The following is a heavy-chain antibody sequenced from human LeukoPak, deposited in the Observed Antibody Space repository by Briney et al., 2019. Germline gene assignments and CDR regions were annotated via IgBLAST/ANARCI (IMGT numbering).Heavy chain of an antibody. CDR1: GYTFTSYD. Sequence: ASVKVSCKASGYTFTSYDINWVRQATGQGLEWMGRINPNSGGTNYAQKFQGRVTMTRDTSISTAYMELSRLRSDDTAVYYCARSRTEDYWGQGTLVTVSS. V-gene: IGHV1-2*06. CDR2: INPNSGGT. J-gene: IGHJ4*02. CDR3: ARSRTEDY.